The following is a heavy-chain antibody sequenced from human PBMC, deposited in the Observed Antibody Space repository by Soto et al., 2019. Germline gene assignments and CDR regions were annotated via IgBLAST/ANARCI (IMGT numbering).Heavy chain of an antibody. J-gene: IGHJ3*02. D-gene: IGHD2-2*01. CDR1: GFTFSSYS. V-gene: IGHV3-21*01. CDR3: ARVGGGYQLLHAFDI. Sequence: GVLRLSCAASGFTFSSYSMNWVRQAPGKGLEWVSSISSSSSYIYYADSVKGRFTISRDNAKNSLYLQMNSLRAEDTAVYYCARVGGGYQLLHAFDIWGQGTMVT. CDR2: ISSSSSYI.